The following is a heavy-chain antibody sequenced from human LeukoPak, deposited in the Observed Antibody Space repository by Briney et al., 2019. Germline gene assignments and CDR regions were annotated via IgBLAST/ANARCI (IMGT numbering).Heavy chain of an antibody. CDR1: GGSISSYY. V-gene: IGHV4-4*07. CDR3: ASARTTALMDV. Sequence: PSETLSLTCTVSGGSISSYYWSWIRQPAGKGLDWIGRIYTSGSTNYNPSLKSRVTMSVDTSKNQFSLKLSSVTAADTAVYYCASARTTALMDVWGKGTTVTVSS. CDR2: IYTSGST. D-gene: IGHD2-2*01. J-gene: IGHJ6*04.